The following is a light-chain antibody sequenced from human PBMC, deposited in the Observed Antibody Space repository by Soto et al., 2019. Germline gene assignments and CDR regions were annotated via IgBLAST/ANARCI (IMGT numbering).Light chain of an antibody. Sequence: DIQMTQSPSSLSASVGDRVTITCRASQSISSYLNWYQQKPGKAPKLLFYAASSLQSGVPSRFSGSGSGTDFTLTISSLQPEDFANYYCQQSYSTPWTLGQGTKVEIK. CDR2: AAS. J-gene: IGKJ1*01. CDR3: QQSYSTPWT. V-gene: IGKV1-39*01. CDR1: QSISSY.